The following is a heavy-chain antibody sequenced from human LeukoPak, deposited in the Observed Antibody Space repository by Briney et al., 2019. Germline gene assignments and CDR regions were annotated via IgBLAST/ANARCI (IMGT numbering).Heavy chain of an antibody. V-gene: IGHV4-59*12. CDR1: GDSTNTYF. CDR2: LYYAGTT. J-gene: IGHJ4*02. Sequence: PSETLSLTCTISGDSTNTYFWSWIRQPPGKGLEWIGYLYYAGTTYYNPSLKSRVTISVDTSKNQFSLKLSSVTAADTAVYYCARVKRVVVALDYWGQGTLVTVSS. D-gene: IGHD3-22*01. CDR3: ARVKRVVVALDY.